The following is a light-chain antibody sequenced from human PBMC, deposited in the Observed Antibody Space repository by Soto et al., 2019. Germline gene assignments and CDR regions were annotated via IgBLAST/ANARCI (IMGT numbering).Light chain of an antibody. J-gene: IGKJ2*01. CDR2: GSS. CDR3: QQYGSSPPYT. Sequence: VLTQSPGTLSLSPGERATLSCRASQSVTNNYFAWYQQKPGQAPRLLIFGSSDRATGIPDRFSGSGSGTDFALTISRLEPEDVAVYYCQQYGSSPPYTFGQGTKLEIK. CDR1: QSVTNNY. V-gene: IGKV3-20*01.